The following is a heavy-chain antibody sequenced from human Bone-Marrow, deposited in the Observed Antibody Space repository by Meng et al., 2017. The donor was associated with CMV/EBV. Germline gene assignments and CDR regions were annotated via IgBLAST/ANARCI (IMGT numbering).Heavy chain of an antibody. CDR1: GFTFSSYW. CDR2: INSDGSST. J-gene: IGHJ5*02. V-gene: IGHV3-74*01. CDR3: ARDGVIAAAVPNWFDP. D-gene: IGHD6-13*01. Sequence: GESLKISCAASGFTFSSYWMHWVRQAPGKGLVWVSRINSDGSSTSYADSVKGRFTISRDNAKNTLYLQMNSLRAEDTAVYYCARDGVIAAAVPNWFDPWGQGTLGTVSS.